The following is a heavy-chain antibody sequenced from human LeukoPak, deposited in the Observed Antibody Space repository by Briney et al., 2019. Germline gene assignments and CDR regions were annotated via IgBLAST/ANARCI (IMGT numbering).Heavy chain of an antibody. CDR2: ISNDGSKG. D-gene: IGHD2-21*01. CDR3: AKDYNRGLPDY. V-gene: IGHV3-30*18. J-gene: IGHJ4*02. Sequence: PGGSLRLSCAASGFSFNSHGMHRLRQAPDKGLEWGAGISNDGSKGYYADSVKGRFTISRENSKNVLYLQMSSLRAEDTAVYYCAKDYNRGLPDYWGQGTLVIVSS. CDR1: GFSFNSHG.